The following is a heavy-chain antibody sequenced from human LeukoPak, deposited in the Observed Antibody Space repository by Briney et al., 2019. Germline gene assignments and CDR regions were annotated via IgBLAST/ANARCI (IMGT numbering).Heavy chain of an antibody. CDR1: GFTFNRYY. Sequence: GGSLRLSCAASGFTFNRYYMYWIRQAPGKGLVWVSRISDDGRVTLYADFVKGRFTISRDNAKNTLSLQMNSLRVEDTAVYYCAREREGYFDLWGRGTLVTVSS. J-gene: IGHJ2*01. V-gene: IGHV3-74*01. CDR2: ISDDGRVT. CDR3: AREREGYFDL.